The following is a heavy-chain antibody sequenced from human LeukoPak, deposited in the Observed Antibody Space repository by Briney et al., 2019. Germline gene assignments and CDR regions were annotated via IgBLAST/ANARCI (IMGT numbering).Heavy chain of an antibody. CDR2: IVWDDDK. CDR1: GFSLTTSGVR. D-gene: IGHD6-25*01. V-gene: IGHV2-70*04. CDR3: ARISGPGALDI. Sequence: ESGPTLVDPTQTLTLTCTVSGFSLTTSGVRVSWIRQPPVKALEGLARIVWDDDKFYSTSLMPRLTISKDTSKNQVVLTMTNMDPADTATYYCARISGPGALDIWGQGTMVTVSS. J-gene: IGHJ3*02.